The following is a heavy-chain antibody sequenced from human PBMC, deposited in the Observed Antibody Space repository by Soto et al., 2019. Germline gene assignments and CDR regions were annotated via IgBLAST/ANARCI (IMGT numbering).Heavy chain of an antibody. D-gene: IGHD4-17*01. V-gene: IGHV4-59*01. J-gene: IGHJ4*02. Sequence: PLETLPLTSTVSGGSSSSYYWSWIRQPPGKGLEWIGYIYYSGSTNYNPSLKSRVTISVDTSKNQFSLKLSSVTAADTAVYYCARGIDYGAPNYWGQGTLVTVPQ. CDR2: IYYSGST. CDR1: GGSSSSYY. CDR3: ARGIDYGAPNY.